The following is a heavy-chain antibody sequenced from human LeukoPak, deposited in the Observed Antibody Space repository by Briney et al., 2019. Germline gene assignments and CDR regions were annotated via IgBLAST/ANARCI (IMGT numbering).Heavy chain of an antibody. CDR3: ARDRGVGYGMDV. CDR1: GYSISSGYY. CDR2: IYHSGST. J-gene: IGHJ6*02. Sequence: SETLSLTCTVSGYSISSGYYWGWIRQPPGKGLEWIGSIYHSGSTYYNPSLKSRVTISVDASKNQFSLKLSSVTAADTAVYYCARDRGVGYGMDVWGQGTTVTVSS. V-gene: IGHV4-38-2*02. D-gene: IGHD3-10*01.